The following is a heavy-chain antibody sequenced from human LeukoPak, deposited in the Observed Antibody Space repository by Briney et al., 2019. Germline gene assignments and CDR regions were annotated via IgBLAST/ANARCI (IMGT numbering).Heavy chain of an antibody. CDR1: GYNFATYW. J-gene: IGHJ4*02. Sequence: GESLKISCKGSGYNFATYWIAWVRQMPGKGLEYMGIIYPDDSDTRYSPSFQGQVTISVDKSINTAYLQWSSLRASDTAIYYCARPQLRYEYYFDNWGQGTPVMVSS. D-gene: IGHD2-2*01. V-gene: IGHV5-51*01. CDR3: ARPQLRYEYYFDN. CDR2: IYPDDSDT.